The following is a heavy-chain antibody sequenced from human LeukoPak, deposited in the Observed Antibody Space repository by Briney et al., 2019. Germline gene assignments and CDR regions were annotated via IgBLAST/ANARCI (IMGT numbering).Heavy chain of an antibody. CDR1: GLTFSTYS. CDR3: AKYDRSLSGHYSYYYMDV. J-gene: IGHJ6*03. V-gene: IGHV3-23*01. CDR2: ISGGGGST. D-gene: IGHD3-22*01. Sequence: GGSLRLSCAASGLTFSTYSMSWVRQAPGKGLEWVSAISGGGGSTFYADSVKGRFTISRDNSKNTLYLQMNSLRAEDAAVYYCAKYDRSLSGHYSYYYMDVWGKGTTVTVSS.